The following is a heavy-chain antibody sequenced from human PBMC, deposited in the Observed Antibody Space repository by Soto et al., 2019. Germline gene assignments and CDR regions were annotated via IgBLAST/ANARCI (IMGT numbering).Heavy chain of an antibody. J-gene: IGHJ4*02. CDR3: TRLHKIRGVIIGLDY. D-gene: IGHD3-10*01. CDR1: GLTFSSND. V-gene: IGHV3-13*04. Sequence: SGGSLRLSCEASGLTFSSNDMHWVRQGAGKRLEWVSAIGTAGDTYYSGAVKGRFTISRDIAKNSLYLQMNNLRAGDTAVYYCTRLHKIRGVIIGLDYWGQGTLVTVSS. CDR2: IGTAGDT.